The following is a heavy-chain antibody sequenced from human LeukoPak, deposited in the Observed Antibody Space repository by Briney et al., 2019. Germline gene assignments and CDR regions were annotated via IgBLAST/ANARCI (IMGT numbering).Heavy chain of an antibody. Sequence: ASVKVSCKASGGTFSSYAISWVRQAPGQGLEWMGGIIPIFGTANYAQKFQGRVTITTDESTSTAYMGLSSLRSEDTAVYYCASVSKNGRRDGYGWFDPWGQGTLVTVSS. D-gene: IGHD5-24*01. CDR1: GGTFSSYA. CDR3: ASVSKNGRRDGYGWFDP. V-gene: IGHV1-69*05. J-gene: IGHJ5*02. CDR2: IIPIFGTA.